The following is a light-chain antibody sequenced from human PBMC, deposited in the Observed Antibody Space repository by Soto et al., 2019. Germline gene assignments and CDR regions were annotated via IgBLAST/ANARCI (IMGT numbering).Light chain of an antibody. CDR1: QSVSSN. CDR3: QQYNDWPLT. V-gene: IGKV3-15*01. CDR2: GEF. J-gene: IGKJ1*01. Sequence: EIVMTQSPVTLSVSPGERATLSCRASQSVSSNLAWYQQKPGQAPSLLIYGEFTRATGIPARFSGTGSGTEFTLTISSLQSEDFALYYCQQYNDWPLTFGQGTKVDI.